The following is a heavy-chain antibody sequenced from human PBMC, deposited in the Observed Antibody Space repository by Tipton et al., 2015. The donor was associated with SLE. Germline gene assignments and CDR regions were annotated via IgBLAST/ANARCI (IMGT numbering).Heavy chain of an antibody. CDR3: ARGGNNWNEAGY. CDR1: GFTFEDST. CDR2: ITWDGSGT. Sequence: SLRLSCAASGFTFEDSTMHWVRQAPGKGLEWVSLITWDGSGTYYADSVRGRFTISRDNSKNSLFLQMNSLRAEDTAVYYCARGGNNWNEAGYWSQGTLVTVSS. D-gene: IGHD1-20*01. V-gene: IGHV3-43*01. J-gene: IGHJ4*02.